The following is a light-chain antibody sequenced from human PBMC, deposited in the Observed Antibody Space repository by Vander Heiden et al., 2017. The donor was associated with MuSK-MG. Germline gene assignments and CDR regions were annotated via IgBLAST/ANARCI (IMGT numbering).Light chain of an antibody. CDR3: QTWDTGTVL. Sequence: QLVLTQSPSASASLGASVTLTCTLTSAHSTYAIAWHQHRPAQGPRYLMRLIPDGSHDRGDGIPDRFSASSSGAEHTLTISSLHAEDEADYYCQTWDTGTVLFGGGTKLTVL. J-gene: IGLJ2*01. CDR1: SAHSTYA. V-gene: IGLV4-69*01. CDR2: LIPDGSH.